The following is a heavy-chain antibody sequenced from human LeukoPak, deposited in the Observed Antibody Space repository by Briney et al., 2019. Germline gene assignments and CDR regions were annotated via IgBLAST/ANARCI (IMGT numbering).Heavy chain of an antibody. Sequence: GASVKVSCKASGYTFTGYYMHWVRQAPGKGLEWMGGFDPEDGETIYAQKFQGRVTMTEDTFTDTAYMELSSLRSEDTAVYYCATDTVADAFDIWGQGTMVTVSS. CDR1: GYTFTGYY. CDR3: ATDTVADAFDI. D-gene: IGHD4-11*01. V-gene: IGHV1-24*01. J-gene: IGHJ3*02. CDR2: FDPEDGET.